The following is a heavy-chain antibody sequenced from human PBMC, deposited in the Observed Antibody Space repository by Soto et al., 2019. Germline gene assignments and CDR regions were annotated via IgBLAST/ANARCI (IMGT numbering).Heavy chain of an antibody. CDR2: ITYDGSNQ. CDR3: ARLFVGYSGSHADEFDI. D-gene: IGHD1-26*01. V-gene: IGHV3-30-3*01. Sequence: QVQLVESGGDVVQPGRSLRLSCAGSGFSFSRFAIHWVRQAPGKGLEWVAVITYDGSNQYYADSGKGRLTVSRDNSRSTVYLQMNNLRSEDTAIYYCARLFVGYSGSHADEFDIWGQGTMVPVSS. J-gene: IGHJ3*02. CDR1: GFSFSRFA.